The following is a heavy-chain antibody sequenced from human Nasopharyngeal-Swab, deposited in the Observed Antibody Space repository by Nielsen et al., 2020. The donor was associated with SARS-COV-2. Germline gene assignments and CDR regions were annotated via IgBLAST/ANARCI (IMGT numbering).Heavy chain of an antibody. Sequence: WVRQAPGQGLEWMGIINPKGGSTNYAQKFLGRITMTRDTPTTTVYMELSSLRSEDTAVYYCARDIGDHRSFAYWGQGTLVTVSS. D-gene: IGHD4-17*01. J-gene: IGHJ4*02. V-gene: IGHV1-46*01. CDR2: INPKGGST. CDR3: ARDIGDHRSFAY.